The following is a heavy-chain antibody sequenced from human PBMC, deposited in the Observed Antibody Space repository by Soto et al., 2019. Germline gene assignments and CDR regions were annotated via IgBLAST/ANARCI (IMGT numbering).Heavy chain of an antibody. Sequence: QVQLVESGGGVVQPGRSLRLSCAASGVTFSSYAMHWVRQAPGKGLERVAVIWSDGSKKYYGDSVKGRFTISRDNSKNTLYLQMNSLKVEDTAVYYCARDEEPWGQGTLVIVSS. V-gene: IGHV3-33*01. CDR1: GVTFSSYA. CDR2: IWSDGSKK. J-gene: IGHJ5*02. CDR3: ARDEEP.